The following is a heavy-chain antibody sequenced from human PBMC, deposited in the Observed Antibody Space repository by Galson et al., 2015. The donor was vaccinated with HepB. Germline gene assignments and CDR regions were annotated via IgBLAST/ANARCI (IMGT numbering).Heavy chain of an antibody. D-gene: IGHD1-26*01. CDR1: GGSISSYY. Sequence: SETLSLTCTVSGGSISSYYWSWIRQPPGKGLEWIGYIYYSGSTNYNPSLKSRVTISVDTSKNQFSLKLSSVTAADTAVYYCARDRAFPGAATNWFDPWGQGTLVTVSS. CDR2: IYYSGST. V-gene: IGHV4-59*01. CDR3: ARDRAFPGAATNWFDP. J-gene: IGHJ5*02.